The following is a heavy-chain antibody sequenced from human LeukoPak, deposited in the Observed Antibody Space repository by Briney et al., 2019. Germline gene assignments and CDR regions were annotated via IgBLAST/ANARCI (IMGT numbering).Heavy chain of an antibody. Sequence: PSETLSLTCTVSGGSISSGSYYWSWIRQPAGKGLEWIGRIYTSGSTNYNPSLKSRVTISVDTSKNQFSLKLSSVTAADTAVYYCAKRGNYYDSSGYHDAFDIWGQGTMVTVSS. CDR3: AKRGNYYDSSGYHDAFDI. V-gene: IGHV4-61*02. CDR2: IYTSGST. D-gene: IGHD3-22*01. CDR1: GGSISSGSYY. J-gene: IGHJ3*02.